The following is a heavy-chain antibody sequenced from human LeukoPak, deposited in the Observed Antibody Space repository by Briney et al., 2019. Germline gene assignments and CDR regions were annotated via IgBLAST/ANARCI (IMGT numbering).Heavy chain of an antibody. CDR1: GFTFSSYS. J-gene: IGHJ3*02. Sequence: GGSLRLSCAASGFTFSSYSMNWVRQAPGKGLEWVSSISSSSSCIYYADSVKGRFTISRDNAKNSLYLQMNGLRAEDTAVYYCARDRTILWFGELLYHDAFDIWGQGTMVTVSS. D-gene: IGHD3-10*01. CDR2: ISSSSSCI. CDR3: ARDRTILWFGELLYHDAFDI. V-gene: IGHV3-21*01.